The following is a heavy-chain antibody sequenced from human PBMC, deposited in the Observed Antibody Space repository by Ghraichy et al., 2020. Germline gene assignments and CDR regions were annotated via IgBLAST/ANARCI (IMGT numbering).Heavy chain of an antibody. CDR2: IKDDGSET. J-gene: IGHJ3*02. D-gene: IGHD2-21*02. CDR1: GFRFSSYW. V-gene: IGHV3-7*01. Sequence: GGSLRLSCVASGFRFSSYWMSWVRQAPGKGLEWVANIKDDGSETYYVDSVKGRFTISRDNAKNSLFLQVNSLRAEDTAVYYCARVGRHIVVVTAIWTFDIWGQGTVVTVSS. CDR3: ARVGRHIVVVTAIWTFDI.